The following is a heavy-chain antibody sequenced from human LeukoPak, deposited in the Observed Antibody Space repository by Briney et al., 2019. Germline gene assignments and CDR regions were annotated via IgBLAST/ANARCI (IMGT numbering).Heavy chain of an antibody. Sequence: GESLKISCKGSGYSFTSYWIGWVRQMPGKGLEWMGIIYPGDSDTRYSPYFQGQVTTSADKSISTAYLQWSSLKASDTAMYYCARSLGYCSSTSCYIDYWGQGTLVTVSS. V-gene: IGHV5-51*01. D-gene: IGHD2-2*02. CDR2: IYPGDSDT. CDR3: ARSLGYCSSTSCYIDY. J-gene: IGHJ4*02. CDR1: GYSFTSYW.